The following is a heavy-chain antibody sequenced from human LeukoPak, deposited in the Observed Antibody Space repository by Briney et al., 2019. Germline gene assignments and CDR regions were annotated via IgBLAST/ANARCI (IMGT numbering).Heavy chain of an antibody. CDR1: GGSISSYY. Sequence: SETLSLTCTVSGGSISSYYWSWIRQPPGKGLEWIGYIYYSGSTNYNPSLKSRVTISVDTSKNQFSLKLSSVTVADTAVYYCAAYSGYELDWFDPWGQGTLVTVSS. CDR3: AAYSGYELDWFDP. CDR2: IYYSGST. V-gene: IGHV4-59*01. D-gene: IGHD5-12*01. J-gene: IGHJ5*02.